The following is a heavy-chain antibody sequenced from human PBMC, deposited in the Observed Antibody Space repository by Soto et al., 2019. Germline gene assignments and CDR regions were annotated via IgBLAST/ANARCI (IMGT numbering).Heavy chain of an antibody. CDR2: VSGGGGST. Sequence: GGSLRLSCAASGFSFSSYAMSWVRQAPGKGLEWVSGVSGGGGSTDYADSVKGRFTISRDKTKNTLYLQMNSLSAEDTALYYCSKEDRNWNGAADYWGQGTLVTVSS. J-gene: IGHJ4*02. CDR3: SKEDRNWNGAADY. V-gene: IGHV3-23*01. CDR1: GFSFSSYA. D-gene: IGHD1-1*01.